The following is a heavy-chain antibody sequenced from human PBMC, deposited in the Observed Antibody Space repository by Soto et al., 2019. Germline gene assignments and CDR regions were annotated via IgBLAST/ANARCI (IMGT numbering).Heavy chain of an antibody. Sequence: GGSLRLSCAAPGFTFSSYSMNWVRQAPGKGLEWVSSISSSSSYIYYADSVKGRFTISRDNAKNSLYLQMNSLRAEDTAVYYCARDYPEGGPFDYWGQGTLVTVSS. J-gene: IGHJ4*02. CDR3: ARDYPEGGPFDY. CDR1: GFTFSSYS. V-gene: IGHV3-21*01. CDR2: ISSSSSYI. D-gene: IGHD3-16*01.